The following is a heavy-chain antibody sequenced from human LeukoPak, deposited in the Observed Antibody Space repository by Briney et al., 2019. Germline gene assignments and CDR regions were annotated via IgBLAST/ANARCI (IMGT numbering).Heavy chain of an antibody. D-gene: IGHD3-10*01. CDR1: GGSISRGDYY. V-gene: IGHV4-30-4*01. CDR2: IHSSGSS. CDR3: SATMVRGVHTHFDY. Sequence: KTSETLSLTCTVSGGSISRGDYYWNWIRQPPGKGLEWIGYIHSSGSSYYHPSLKSRVTISLDTSENQFSLRLSSVTAADTAVYYCSATMVRGVHTHFDYWGQGTLVTVSS. J-gene: IGHJ4*02.